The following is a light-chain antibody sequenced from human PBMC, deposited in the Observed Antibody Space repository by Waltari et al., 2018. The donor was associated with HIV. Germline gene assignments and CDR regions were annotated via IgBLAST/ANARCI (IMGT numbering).Light chain of an antibody. CDR3: SSYTSSDTPYWV. CDR2: EVR. Sequence: QSALTQPASVSGSLGHSITISCTGSRTDIGAFDYVSWYPQHPDRPPKLLIYEVRNRPLGVSNRFSGSKSGDTASLTISGLQAEDEAHYFCSSYTSSDTPYWVFGGGTKLTVL. CDR1: RTDIGAFDY. J-gene: IGLJ3*02. V-gene: IGLV2-14*01.